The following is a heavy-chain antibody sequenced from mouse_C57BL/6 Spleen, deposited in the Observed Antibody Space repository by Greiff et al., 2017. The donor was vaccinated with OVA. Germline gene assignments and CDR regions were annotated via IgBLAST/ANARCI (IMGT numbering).Heavy chain of an antibody. V-gene: IGHV1-9*01. Sequence: VKLQESGAELMKPGASVKLSCKATGYTFTGYWIEWVKQRPGHGLEWIGEILPGSGSTNYNEKFKGKATFTADTSSNTAYMQLSSLTTEDSAIYYCARRGLYYGSSYWYFDVWGTGTTVTVSS. J-gene: IGHJ1*03. CDR3: ARRGLYYGSSYWYFDV. CDR2: ILPGSGST. CDR1: GYTFTGYW. D-gene: IGHD1-1*01.